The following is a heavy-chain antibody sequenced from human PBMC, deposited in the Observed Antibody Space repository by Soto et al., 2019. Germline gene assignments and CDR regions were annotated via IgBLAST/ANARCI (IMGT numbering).Heavy chain of an antibody. CDR2: IYPGDSDT. J-gene: IGHJ6*02. CDR1: GYTFTNNW. D-gene: IGHD3-22*01. CDR3: ERVNGDYYDSSGYSVYYDYDGMDG. V-gene: IGHV5-51*01. Sequence: PGESLKSSCHGSGYTFTNNWVGWVRQMPGKVLELMGIIYPGDSDTRYSPSFQGQVTISVDKSITTAYLQWSSLKASDTAMYYCERVNGDYYDSSGYSVYYDYDGMDGWGQGNTVTVSS.